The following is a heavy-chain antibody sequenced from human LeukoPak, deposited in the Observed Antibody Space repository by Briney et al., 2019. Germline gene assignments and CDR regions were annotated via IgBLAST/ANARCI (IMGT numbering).Heavy chain of an antibody. CDR2: IKQDGSEK. V-gene: IGHV3-7*01. CDR3: ARVHGDYVAFDI. Sequence: ETLSLTCSVSDDSITMYYWTWIRQPPGKGLEWVANIKQDGSEKYYVDSVKGRFTISRDNAKNSLYLQMNSLRAEDTAVYYCARVHGDYVAFDIWGQGTMVTVSS. D-gene: IGHD4-17*01. CDR1: DDSITMYY. J-gene: IGHJ3*02.